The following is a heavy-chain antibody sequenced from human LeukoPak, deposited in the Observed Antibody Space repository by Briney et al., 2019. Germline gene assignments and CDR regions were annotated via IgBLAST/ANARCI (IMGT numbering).Heavy chain of an antibody. Sequence: SETLSLTCTVSGGSISSSSYYWGWIRQPPGKGLEWIGSIYYSGSTYYNPSLKSRVTISVDTSNNQFSLKLSSVTAADTAVYYCATHISWSFDPWGQGTLVTVSS. D-gene: IGHD3-3*01. CDR1: GGSISSSSYY. CDR3: ATHISWSFDP. J-gene: IGHJ5*02. CDR2: IYYSGST. V-gene: IGHV4-39*07.